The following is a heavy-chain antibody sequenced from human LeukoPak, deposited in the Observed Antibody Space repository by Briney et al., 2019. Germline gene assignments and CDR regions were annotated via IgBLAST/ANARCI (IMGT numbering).Heavy chain of an antibody. CDR3: ARRYYDSSGYYYFDY. D-gene: IGHD3-22*01. V-gene: IGHV4-59*01. Sequence: SETLSLTCTVSGGSISSYYWSWIRQPPGKGLEWIGYIYYSGSTNYNPSLKSRVTISVDTSKNQFSLKLSSVTAADTAAYYCARRYYDSSGYYYFDYWGQGTLVTVSS. CDR2: IYYSGST. CDR1: GGSISSYY. J-gene: IGHJ4*02.